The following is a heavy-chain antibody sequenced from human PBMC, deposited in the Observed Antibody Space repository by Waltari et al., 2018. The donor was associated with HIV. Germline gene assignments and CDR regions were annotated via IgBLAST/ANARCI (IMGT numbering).Heavy chain of an antibody. CDR1: GGSISSSSYY. CDR3: ARGEAAAHFDY. Sequence: QLQLQESGPGLVKPSETLSLTCTVSGGSISSSSYYWGWIRQPPGKGLEWIGSIYYSGSTYYNPSLKSRVTISVDTSKNQFSLKLSSVTAADTAVYYCARGEAAAHFDYWGQGTLVTVSS. V-gene: IGHV4-39*07. CDR2: IYYSGST. J-gene: IGHJ4*02. D-gene: IGHD6-13*01.